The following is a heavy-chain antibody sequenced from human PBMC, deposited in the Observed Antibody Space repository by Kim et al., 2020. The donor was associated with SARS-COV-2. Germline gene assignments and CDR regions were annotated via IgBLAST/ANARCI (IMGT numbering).Heavy chain of an antibody. V-gene: IGHV3-7*01. CDR1: GFTFSSYW. Sequence: GGSLRLSCAASGFTFSSYWMSWVRQAPGKGLEWVANIKQDGSEKYYVDSVKGRFTISRDNAKNSLYLQMNSLRAEDTAVYYCASSGIGYYYYGMDVWGQGTTVTVSS. CDR3: ASSGIGYYYYGMDV. J-gene: IGHJ6*02. D-gene: IGHD6-13*01. CDR2: IKQDGSEK.